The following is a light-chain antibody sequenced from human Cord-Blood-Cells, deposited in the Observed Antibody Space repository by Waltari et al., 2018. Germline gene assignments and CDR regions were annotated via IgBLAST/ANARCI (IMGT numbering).Light chain of an antibody. CDR1: QSVLYSSNNKNY. V-gene: IGKV4-1*01. CDR3: QQYYSTPFT. CDR2: WAS. J-gene: IGKJ3*01. Sequence: DIVMTQSPDSLAVSLGERATINCKSSQSVLYSSNNKNYLAWYQQKPGQPPKLLICWASTRESGVPDRFSGSGSGIDFTLTISSLQAEDVAVYYCQQYYSTPFTFGPGTKVDIK.